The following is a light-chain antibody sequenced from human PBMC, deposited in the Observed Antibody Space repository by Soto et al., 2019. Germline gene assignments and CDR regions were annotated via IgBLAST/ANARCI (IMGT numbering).Light chain of an antibody. CDR2: GAS. Sequence: EIVMTQSPATLSVSPGERATLSCRASQSVSSNLAWYQQKPGQAPRLLIYGASTRATGIPARFSGSGSGTEFTLTIRSLQSEDFAIYICQQYNNWPPDRTFGQGTKVENK. J-gene: IGKJ1*01. CDR3: QQYNNWPPDRT. V-gene: IGKV3-15*01. CDR1: QSVSSN.